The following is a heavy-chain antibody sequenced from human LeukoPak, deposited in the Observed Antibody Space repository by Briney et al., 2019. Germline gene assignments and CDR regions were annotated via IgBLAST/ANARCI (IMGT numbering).Heavy chain of an antibody. J-gene: IGHJ4*02. D-gene: IGHD3-10*01. Sequence: ASVKVSCKASGYTFTSYAMNWVRQAPGQGLEWMGWINTNTGNPTYAQGFTGRFVFSLDTSVSTAYLQISSLKAEDTAVYYCARSPLWFGEFHFDYWGQGTLVTVSS. CDR1: GYTFTSYA. CDR3: ARSPLWFGEFHFDY. V-gene: IGHV7-4-1*02. CDR2: INTNTGNP.